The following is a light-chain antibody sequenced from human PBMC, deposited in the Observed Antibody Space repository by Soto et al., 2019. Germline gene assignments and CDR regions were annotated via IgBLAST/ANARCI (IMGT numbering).Light chain of an antibody. CDR3: QQYGSSPIT. Sequence: EIGLTQSPGHPALSPGERATLSRRASQSVSNTYLAWYQQKPGQAPRLLIYGASSRATGIPDRFSGSGSGTDFTLTISRLEPEDFAVYYCQQYGSSPITFGQGTRLEIK. CDR1: QSVSNTY. J-gene: IGKJ5*01. V-gene: IGKV3-20*01. CDR2: GAS.